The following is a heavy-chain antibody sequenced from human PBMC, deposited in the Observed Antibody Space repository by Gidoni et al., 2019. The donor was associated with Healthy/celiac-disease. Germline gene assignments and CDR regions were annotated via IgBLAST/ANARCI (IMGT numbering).Heavy chain of an antibody. J-gene: IGHJ4*02. D-gene: IGHD1-1*01. CDR1: GYTFTGYY. Sequence: QVQLVQSGAEVKKPGASVKVSCTASGYTFTGYYMHWVRQAPGQGLEWMGWINPNSGGTTYAQKFQGRVTMTRDTSISTAYMELSRLRSDDTAVYYCARVLGTRSVGYWGQGTLVTVSS. CDR2: INPNSGGT. V-gene: IGHV1-2*02. CDR3: ARVLGTRSVGY.